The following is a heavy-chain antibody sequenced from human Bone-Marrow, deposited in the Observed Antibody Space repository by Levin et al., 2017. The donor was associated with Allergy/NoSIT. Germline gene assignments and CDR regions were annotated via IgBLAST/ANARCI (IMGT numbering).Heavy chain of an antibody. Sequence: GGSLRLSCAASGFTFSSYGMHWVRQAPGKGLEWVAVIPYDGSNKYYADSVKGRFTISRDDSKNTLYLQMNSLRAEDTAVYYCAKEYDSSGYYWDQYYYGMDVWGQGTTVTVSS. J-gene: IGHJ6*02. V-gene: IGHV3-30*18. CDR3: AKEYDSSGYYWDQYYYGMDV. D-gene: IGHD3-22*01. CDR1: GFTFSSYG. CDR2: IPYDGSNK.